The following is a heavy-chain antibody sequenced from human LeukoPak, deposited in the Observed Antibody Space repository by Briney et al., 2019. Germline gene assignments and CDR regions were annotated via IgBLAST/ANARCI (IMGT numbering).Heavy chain of an antibody. Sequence: GASVKVSCKASGGTFSSYAISWVRQAPGQGLEWMGGIIPIFGTANYAQKFQGRVTITTDESTSTAYMELSSLRSEDTAVYYCARPAAVWDCSSTSCYTPLGYWGQGTLVTVSS. V-gene: IGHV1-69*05. D-gene: IGHD2-2*02. CDR2: IIPIFGTA. CDR1: GGTFSSYA. CDR3: ARPAAVWDCSSTSCYTPLGY. J-gene: IGHJ4*02.